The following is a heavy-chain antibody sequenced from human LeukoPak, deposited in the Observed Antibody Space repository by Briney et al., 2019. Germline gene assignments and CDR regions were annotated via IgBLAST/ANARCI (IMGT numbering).Heavy chain of an antibody. CDR3: AKDHVVVTAMPNYGMDV. CDR1: GFTFSSYG. D-gene: IGHD2-21*02. V-gene: IGHV3-30*18. CDR2: ISYDGSNK. J-gene: IGHJ6*02. Sequence: PGGSLRLSCAASGFTFSSYGMHWVRQAPGKGLEWVAVISYDGSNKYYADSVKGRFTISRDNSKNTLYLQMNSLRAEDTAVYYCAKDHVVVTAMPNYGMDVWGQGTTVTVSS.